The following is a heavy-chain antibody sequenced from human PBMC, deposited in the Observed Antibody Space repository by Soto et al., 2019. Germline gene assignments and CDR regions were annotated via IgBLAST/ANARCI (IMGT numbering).Heavy chain of an antibody. D-gene: IGHD2-21*02. Sequence: HPGGSLRLSCAASGFTFSSYGMHWVRQAPGKGLEWVAVIWYDGSNKYYADSVKGRFTISRDNSKNTLYLQMNSLRAEDTAVYYCAREAPCGGDCYSDGMDVWGQGTTVTVSS. CDR2: IWYDGSNK. J-gene: IGHJ6*02. CDR1: GFTFSSYG. CDR3: AREAPCGGDCYSDGMDV. V-gene: IGHV3-33*01.